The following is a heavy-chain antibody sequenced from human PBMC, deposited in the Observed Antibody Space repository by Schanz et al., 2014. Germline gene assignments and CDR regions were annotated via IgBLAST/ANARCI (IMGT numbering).Heavy chain of an antibody. V-gene: IGHV3-23*04. CDR2: ISGSGGST. D-gene: IGHD2-2*01. CDR1: GFTFSSYA. Sequence: EVQLVESGGGLVKPGGSLRLSCEATGFTFSSYAMSWVRQAPGKGLEWVSGISGSGGSTYYADSVKGRFTISRDNSKNTLYLQMNSLRAEDTAVYYCAKDLLYGAPMPLNHLDYWGQGTLVTVSS. J-gene: IGHJ4*02. CDR3: AKDLLYGAPMPLNHLDY.